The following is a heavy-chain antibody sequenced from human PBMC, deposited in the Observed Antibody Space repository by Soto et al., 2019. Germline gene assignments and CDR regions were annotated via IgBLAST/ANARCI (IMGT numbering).Heavy chain of an antibody. V-gene: IGHV4-39*01. CDR1: GGSISSSSYY. Sequence: SETLSLTCTVSGGSISSSSYYWGWIRQPPGKGLEWIGSIYYSGSTYYNPSLKSRVTISVDTSKNQFSLKLSSVTAADTAVYYCARPEMYYDFWSGPIWFDPWGQGTLVTVSS. CDR3: ARPEMYYDFWSGPIWFDP. CDR2: IYYSGST. D-gene: IGHD3-3*01. J-gene: IGHJ5*02.